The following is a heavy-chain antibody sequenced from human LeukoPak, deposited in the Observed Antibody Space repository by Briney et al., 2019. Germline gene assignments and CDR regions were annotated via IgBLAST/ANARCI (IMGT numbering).Heavy chain of an antibody. CDR3: ARSADSSGYAY. CDR2: IIPILGIA. Sequence: SVKVSCKASGYTFTGYYMHWVRQAPGQGLEWMGRIIPILGIANYAQKFQGRVTITADKSTSTAYMELSSLRSEDTAVYYCARSADSSGYAYWGQGTLVTVSS. CDR1: GYTFTGYY. J-gene: IGHJ4*02. D-gene: IGHD3-22*01. V-gene: IGHV1-69*02.